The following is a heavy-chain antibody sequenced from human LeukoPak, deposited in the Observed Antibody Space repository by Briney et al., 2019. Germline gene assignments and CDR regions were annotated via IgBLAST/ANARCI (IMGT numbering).Heavy chain of an antibody. D-gene: IGHD2-2*01. V-gene: IGHV4-30-2*01. J-gene: IGHJ4*02. CDR2: IYHSGRT. Sequence: SETLSLTCAVSGGSISSLTSSWKWIRQPPGKALEWIGYIYHSGRTFYIPSLKSRLTISVDRSKNQFSLRLSSVTAADTAVYYCARLGYCSSTSCPGFDYWGQGTLVTVSS. CDR3: ARLGYCSSTSCPGFDY. CDR1: GGSISSLTSS.